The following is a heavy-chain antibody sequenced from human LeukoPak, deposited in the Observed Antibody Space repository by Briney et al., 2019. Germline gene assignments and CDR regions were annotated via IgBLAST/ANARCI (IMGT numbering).Heavy chain of an antibody. CDR2: ISGSGGST. D-gene: IGHD2-2*01. Sequence: GGSLRLSCATSGFTFSDHSMDWVRQAPGKGLEWVSAISGSGGSTYYADSVKGRFTISRDNSKNTLYLQMNSLRAEDTAVYYCAKGGYCSSTSCYDDYYYGMDVWGKGTTVTVSS. CDR3: AKGGYCSSTSCYDDYYYGMDV. V-gene: IGHV3-23*01. CDR1: GFTFSDHS. J-gene: IGHJ6*04.